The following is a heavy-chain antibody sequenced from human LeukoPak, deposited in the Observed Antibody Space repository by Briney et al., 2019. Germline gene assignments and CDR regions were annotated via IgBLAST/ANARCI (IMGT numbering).Heavy chain of an antibody. D-gene: IGHD3-22*01. V-gene: IGHV4-59*08. CDR1: GGSISSYY. CDR2: IYYSGST. Sequence: PSENLSLTCTVSGGSISSYYWSWIRQPPGKGLEWIGYIYYSGSTNYNPSLKSRVTISVDTSKNQFSLKLSSVTAADTAVYYCARGPGSPYYYDSSGYFDYWGLGTLVTVSS. J-gene: IGHJ4*02. CDR3: ARGPGSPYYYDSSGYFDY.